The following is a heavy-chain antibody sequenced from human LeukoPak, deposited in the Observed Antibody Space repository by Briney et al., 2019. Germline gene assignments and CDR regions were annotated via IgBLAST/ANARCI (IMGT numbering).Heavy chain of an antibody. D-gene: IGHD3-10*01. CDR1: GVSISSHY. V-gene: IGHV4-59*11. CDR2: IYYSGST. Sequence: PAETLSLTCTVSGVSISSHYWSWIRQPPGKGLEWLGYIYYSGSTNYNASLKSRGTISVDTSKNQFSLKLSSLTAADTAVYYWTRNLAGSYPCGQGTLVTVSS. CDR3: TRNLAGSYP. J-gene: IGHJ5*02.